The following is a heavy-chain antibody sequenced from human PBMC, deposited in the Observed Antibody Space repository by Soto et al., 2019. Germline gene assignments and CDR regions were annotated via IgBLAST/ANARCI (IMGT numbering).Heavy chain of an antibody. J-gene: IGHJ6*02. D-gene: IGHD3-10*01. V-gene: IGHV3-66*01. CDR3: VRENYYYGMDV. CDR1: GFDVSVNL. CDR2: INGGGST. Sequence: GGSLRLSCAASGFDVSVNLMNWARQAPGKGLEWVSVINGGGSTDYADSVKGRFTTSRDISRNALYLQLNSLRSEDTAVYYCVRENYYYGMDVWGQGTTVTVSS.